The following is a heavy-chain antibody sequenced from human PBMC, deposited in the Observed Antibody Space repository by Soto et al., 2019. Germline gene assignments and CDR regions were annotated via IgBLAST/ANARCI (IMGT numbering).Heavy chain of an antibody. CDR3: AKRATVTTSAFDI. D-gene: IGHD4-17*01. J-gene: IGHJ3*02. CDR2: ISYDGSNT. V-gene: IGHV3-30*18. CDR1: GFTFSGYG. Sequence: QVQLVESGGGVVQPGRSLRLSCAASGFTFSGYGMHWVRQAPGKGLEWVAVISYDGSNTYYADSVKGRFTISRDNSKNTLYLQINSLRAEDTAVYYCAKRATVTTSAFDIWGQGTMVTVSS.